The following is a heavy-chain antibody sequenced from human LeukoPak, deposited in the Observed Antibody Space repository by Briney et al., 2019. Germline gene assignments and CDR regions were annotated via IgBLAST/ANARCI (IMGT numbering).Heavy chain of an antibody. CDR3: ARVGLEMATISYYYYMDV. CDR1: GGTFSSYA. CDR2: IIPIFGTA. J-gene: IGHJ6*03. V-gene: IGHV1-69*05. D-gene: IGHD5-24*01. Sequence: SVKVSCKASGGTFSSYAIIWVRQAPGQGLEWMGGIIPIFGTANYAQKFQGRVTITTDESTSTAYMELSSLRSEDTAVYYCARVGLEMATISYYYYMDVWGKGTTVTVSS.